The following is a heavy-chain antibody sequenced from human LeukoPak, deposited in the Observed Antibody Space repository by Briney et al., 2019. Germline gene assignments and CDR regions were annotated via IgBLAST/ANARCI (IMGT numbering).Heavy chain of an antibody. Sequence: GRSLRLSCAASGFTFSSYGMHWVRQAPGKGLEWVAVISYDGSNKYYADSVKGRFTISRDNSKNTLYLQMNSLRAEDTAVYYCAKVRGFSIVVVTTFDYWGQGTLVTVSS. CDR3: AKVRGFSIVVVTTFDY. V-gene: IGHV3-30*18. CDR2: ISYDGSNK. CDR1: GFTFSSYG. D-gene: IGHD3-22*01. J-gene: IGHJ4*02.